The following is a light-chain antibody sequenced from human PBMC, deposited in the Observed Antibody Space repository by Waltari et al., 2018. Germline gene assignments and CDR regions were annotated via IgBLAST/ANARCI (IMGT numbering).Light chain of an antibody. CDR3: MQGSHWPRT. CDR2: KIS. CDR1: QSPVHSDGNTS. Sequence: DVVLTQSALSLPVTLGQPASMSCRASQSPVHSDGNTSLNWFHQRPGRSPRRLIYKISRRESGVPDRFSGSWSGTDFTLKISRVEAEDVGVYYCMQGSHWPRTFGQGTKLEI. V-gene: IGKV2-30*02. J-gene: IGKJ2*01.